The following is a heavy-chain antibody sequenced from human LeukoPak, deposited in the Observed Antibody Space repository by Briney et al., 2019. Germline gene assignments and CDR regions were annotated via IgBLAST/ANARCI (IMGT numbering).Heavy chain of an antibody. CDR3: AKGITIFGVVMSSFDY. CDR1: GFTFSSYA. D-gene: IGHD3-3*01. J-gene: IGHJ4*02. Sequence: GGSLRLSCAASGFTFSSYAMSWVRQAPGKGLEWVSAISGSGGSTYYADSVKGRFTISRDNSKNTLYLQMNSLRAEDTAVYYCAKGITIFGVVMSSFDYWGQGTLVTVSS. CDR2: ISGSGGST. V-gene: IGHV3-23*01.